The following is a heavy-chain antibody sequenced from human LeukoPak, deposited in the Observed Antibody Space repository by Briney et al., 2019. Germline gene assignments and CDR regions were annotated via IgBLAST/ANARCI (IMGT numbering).Heavy chain of an antibody. CDR3: ARDCEFCDLLFYMNA. V-gene: IGHV4-61*09. J-gene: IGHJ6*03. CDR2: IDNSGST. Sequence: PSQTLSPTCTVSGGSISSTGYYWTWIRQPAGKGLEWIGHIDNSGSTNCNPSFKSRVTISVDTSKNQFSLNQTSVTAADTAVYYCARDCEFCDLLFYMNAWGKGTTVTVSS. D-gene: IGHD3-16*01. CDR1: GGSISSTGYY.